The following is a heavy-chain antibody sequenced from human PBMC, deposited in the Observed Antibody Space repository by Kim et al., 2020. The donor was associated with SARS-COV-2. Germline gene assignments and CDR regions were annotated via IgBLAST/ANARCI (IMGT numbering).Heavy chain of an antibody. CDR3: ARDGADGSSWYWWDP. CDR1: GGSISSYY. Sequence: SETLSLTCTVSGGSISSYYWSWIRQPAGKGLEWIGRIYTSGSTNYNPSLKSRVTMSVDTSKNQFSLKLSSVTAADTAVYYCARDGADGSSWYWWDPWGQGAPVTVSS. D-gene: IGHD6-13*01. V-gene: IGHV4-4*07. J-gene: IGHJ5*02. CDR2: IYTSGST.